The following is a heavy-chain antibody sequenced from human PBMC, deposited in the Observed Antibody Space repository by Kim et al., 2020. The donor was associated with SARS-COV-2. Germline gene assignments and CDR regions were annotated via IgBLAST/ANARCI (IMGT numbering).Heavy chain of an antibody. CDR3: ARGIGLWVGATEYYFDY. CDR2: IIPILGIA. D-gene: IGHD1-26*01. CDR1: GGTFSSYA. Sequence: SVKVSCKASGGTFSSYAISWVRQAPGQGLEWMGRIIPILGIANYAQKFQGRVTITADKSTSTAYMELSSLRSEDTAVYYCARGIGLWVGATEYYFDYWGQGTLVTVSS. J-gene: IGHJ4*02. V-gene: IGHV1-69*04.